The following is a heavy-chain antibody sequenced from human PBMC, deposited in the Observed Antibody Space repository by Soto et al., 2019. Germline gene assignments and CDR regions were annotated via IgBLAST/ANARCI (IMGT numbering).Heavy chain of an antibody. CDR1: GYSFTSYW. V-gene: IGHV5-51*01. CDR2: IYPGDSDT. Sequence: PGESLKISCKGSGYSFTSYWIGWVRQMPGKGLEWMGIIYPGDSDTRYSPSFQGQVTISADKSISTAYLQWSSLKASDTAMYYCARSGYSYGYGMNWFDPWGQGTLVTVSS. CDR3: ARSGYSYGYGMNWFDP. D-gene: IGHD5-18*01. J-gene: IGHJ5*02.